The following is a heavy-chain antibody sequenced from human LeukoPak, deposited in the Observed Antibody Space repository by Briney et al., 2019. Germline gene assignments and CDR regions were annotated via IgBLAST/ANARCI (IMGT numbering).Heavy chain of an antibody. J-gene: IGHJ4*02. CDR1: GGSISSSSYY. D-gene: IGHD1-1*01. CDR3: ARGGRPFDY. CDR2: IYYSGST. V-gene: IGHV4-39*01. Sequence: PSETLSHTCTVSGGSISSSSYYWGWIRQPPGKGLDWIGSIYYSGSTYYNPSLKSRVTISVDTSKNQFSLRLSSVTAADTAVYYCARGGRPFDYWGPGTLVTVSS.